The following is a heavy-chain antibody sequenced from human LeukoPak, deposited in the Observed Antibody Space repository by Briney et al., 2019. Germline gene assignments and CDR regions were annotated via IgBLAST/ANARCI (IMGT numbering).Heavy chain of an antibody. J-gene: IGHJ5*02. D-gene: IGHD2-15*01. CDR1: GGSISSYY. V-gene: IGHV4-59*08. Sequence: PSETLSLTCTVSGGSISSYYWSWIRQPPGKGLEWIGDIYYSGSTNYNPSLKSRVTISVDTSKNQFSLKLTSVTAADTAVYYCARLLGYCSGGSCYPRWFAPWGQGTLVTVSS. CDR3: ARLLGYCSGGSCYPRWFAP. CDR2: IYYSGST.